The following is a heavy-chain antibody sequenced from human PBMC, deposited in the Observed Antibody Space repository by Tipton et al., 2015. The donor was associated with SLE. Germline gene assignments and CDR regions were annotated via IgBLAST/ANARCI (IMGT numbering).Heavy chain of an antibody. CDR3: ATTEY. Sequence: QSGPEVKKPGASVKVSCKSSGYTFTDYNMHWVRQAPGHGLEWMGWINPHSGGTNYAQKFQGRVTMTRDTSINTACMELSRLISDDTAVYHCATTEYWGQGTLVTVSS. CDR1: GYTFTDYN. CDR2: INPHSGGT. J-gene: IGHJ4*02. V-gene: IGHV1-2*02.